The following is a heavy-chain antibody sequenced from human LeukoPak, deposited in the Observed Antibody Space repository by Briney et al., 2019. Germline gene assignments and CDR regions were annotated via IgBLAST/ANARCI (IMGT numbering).Heavy chain of an antibody. D-gene: IGHD2-15*01. CDR3: ARILVGVSDY. Sequence: SETLSLTCAVSGYSISSGYYWGWIRQPPGKGLEWIGSIYHSGSTYYNTSLKSRVTISVDTSKNQFSLKLSSVTAADTAVYYCARILVGVSDYWGQGTLVTVSS. CDR2: IYHSGST. CDR1: GYSISSGYY. V-gene: IGHV4-38-2*01. J-gene: IGHJ4*02.